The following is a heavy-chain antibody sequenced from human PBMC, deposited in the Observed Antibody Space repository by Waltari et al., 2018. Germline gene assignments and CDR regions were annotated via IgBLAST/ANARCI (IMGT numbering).Heavy chain of an antibody. Sequence: QVQLQESGSGLLKPSETLSLTCAVSRGSISTDYWSWIRQPPGTGLEWIGHIHYSVTTKYNPSLESRVTISLDTSKNQFSLKLGSVTAADTAVYYCARSRVTARFYYYYMDVWGRGTPVAVSS. J-gene: IGHJ6*03. D-gene: IGHD5-18*01. CDR1: RGSISTDY. CDR3: ARSRVTARFYYYYMDV. CDR2: IHYSVTT. V-gene: IGHV4-59*01.